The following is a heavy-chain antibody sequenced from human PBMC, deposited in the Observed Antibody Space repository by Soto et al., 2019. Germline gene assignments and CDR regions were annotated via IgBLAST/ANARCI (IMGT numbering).Heavy chain of an antibody. CDR1: GGSISSGGYY. CDR2: IYYSGST. D-gene: IGHD2-15*01. V-gene: IGHV4-31*03. J-gene: IGHJ6*02. CDR3: ARDLVYCSGGSCYRNVMDF. Sequence: SETLSLTCTVSGGSISSGGYYWSWIRQHPGKGLEWIGYIYYSGSTYYNPSLESRVTISVDTSKNQFSLKLSSVTAADTAVYYCARDLVYCSGGSCYRNVMDFCAQGTTVTVSS.